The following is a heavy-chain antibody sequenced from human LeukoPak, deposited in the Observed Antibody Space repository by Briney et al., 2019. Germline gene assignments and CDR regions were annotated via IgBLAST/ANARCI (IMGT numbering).Heavy chain of an antibody. Sequence: SETLSLTCTVSGGSIGTYFWNWIRQPPGKGLEWIGTIYYSGNTYYNPSLKSRVTISVDTSKNQFSLRLSSVTAADTAFYYCARHGNIVVVVAARGFDPWGQGTLVTVSS. CDR3: ARHGNIVVVVAARGFDP. J-gene: IGHJ5*02. V-gene: IGHV4-39*01. CDR2: IYYSGNT. CDR1: GGSIGTYF. D-gene: IGHD2-15*01.